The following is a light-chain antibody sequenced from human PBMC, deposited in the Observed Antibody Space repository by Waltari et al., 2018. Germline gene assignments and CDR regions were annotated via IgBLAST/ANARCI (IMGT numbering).Light chain of an antibody. V-gene: IGLV1-40*01. Sequence: QSVLTQPPSVSGAPGQRVTISCTGSRSNIGAGYAVHWYQQLPGTAPKLLIFDNNNRPSGVPDRFSGSKSGTSASLATTGLQAEDEADYYCQSYDSSLSAHVVFGGGTKLTVL. CDR2: DNN. CDR3: QSYDSSLSAHVV. J-gene: IGLJ2*01. CDR1: RSNIGAGYA.